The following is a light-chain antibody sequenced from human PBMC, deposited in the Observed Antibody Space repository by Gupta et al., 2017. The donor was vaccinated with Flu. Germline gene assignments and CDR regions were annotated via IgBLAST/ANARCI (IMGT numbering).Light chain of an antibody. Sequence: DIQLTQSPSFLSASVGDRVTITGRASQGSSSDLAWYQQKPGTAPKLLIYSASTLQSGVPSRFSGSGSGTEFTLTISSRQPEDFATYFCQQRNNFPRTFGQGTKLEIK. CDR2: SAS. V-gene: IGKV1-9*01. CDR1: QGSSSD. CDR3: QQRNNFPRT. J-gene: IGKJ2*02.